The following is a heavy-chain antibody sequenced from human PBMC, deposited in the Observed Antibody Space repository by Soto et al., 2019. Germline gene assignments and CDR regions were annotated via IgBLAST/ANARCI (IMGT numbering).Heavy chain of an antibody. D-gene: IGHD5-12*01. CDR3: ARDRADTVGGGYYYGMDV. CDR2: ISWNSGSI. J-gene: IGHJ6*02. V-gene: IGHV3-9*01. CDR1: GFTFDDYA. Sequence: EVQLVESGGGLVQPGRSLRLSCAAFGFTFDDYAMHWVRQAPGKGLEWVSGISWNSGSIDYAESVKGRFTISRDNAKNSLHLQMNSLRVEDTALYYCARDRADTVGGGYYYGMDVWGQGTTVTVSS.